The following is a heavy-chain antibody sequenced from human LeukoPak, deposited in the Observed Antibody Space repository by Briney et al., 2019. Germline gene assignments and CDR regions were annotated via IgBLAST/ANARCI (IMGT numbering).Heavy chain of an antibody. V-gene: IGHV3-30*18. J-gene: IGHJ4*02. CDR1: GFTFSSYG. CDR3: AKGRGYTKASYFDY. D-gene: IGHD5-12*01. Sequence: GGSLRLSCAASGFTFSSYGMHWVRQAPGKGLEWVAVISYDGSNKYYADSVKGRFTISRDNSKNTLYLQMNSPRAEDTAVYYCAKGRGYTKASYFDYWGQGTLVTVSS. CDR2: ISYDGSNK.